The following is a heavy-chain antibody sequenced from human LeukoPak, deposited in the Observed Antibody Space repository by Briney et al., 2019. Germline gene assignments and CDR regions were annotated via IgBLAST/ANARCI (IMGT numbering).Heavy chain of an antibody. D-gene: IGHD6-13*01. CDR1: GFTFSSYW. CDR2: ISSSGSTI. J-gene: IGHJ4*02. V-gene: IGHV3-48*04. CDR3: ALLPSSGTGIVGY. Sequence: GGSLRLSCAASGFTFSSYWMHWVRQAPGKGLEWVSYISSSGSTIYYADSVKGRFTISRDNAKNSLYLQMNSLRAEDTAVYYCALLPSSGTGIVGYGGRGTRVNVSS.